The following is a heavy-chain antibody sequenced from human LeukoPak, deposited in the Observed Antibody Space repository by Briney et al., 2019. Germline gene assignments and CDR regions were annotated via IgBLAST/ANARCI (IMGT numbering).Heavy chain of an antibody. J-gene: IGHJ5*02. D-gene: IGHD2-2*01. Sequence: SVKVSCKASGFTFTSSAVQWVRQARGQRLGWIGWIVVGSGNTNYAQKFQERVTITRDMSTSTAYMELSSLRSEDTAVYYCAAFRYCSSTSCYRSGVNWLDPWGQGTLVTVSS. CDR2: IVVGSGNT. CDR3: AAFRYCSSTSCYRSGVNWLDP. CDR1: GFTFTSSA. V-gene: IGHV1-58*01.